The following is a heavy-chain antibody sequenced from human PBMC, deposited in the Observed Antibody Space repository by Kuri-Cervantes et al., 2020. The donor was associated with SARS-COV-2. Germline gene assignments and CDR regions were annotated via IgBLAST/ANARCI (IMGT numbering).Heavy chain of an antibody. D-gene: IGHD4-23*01. Sequence: SVKVSCKASGGTFSSYAISWVRQAPGQGLEWMGGIIPIFGTANYAQKFQGRVTMTRDTSTSTVYMELSSLRSEDTAVYYCARSSYGGTYFDYWGQGTLVTVSS. CDR3: ARSSYGGTYFDY. CDR2: IIPIFGTA. CDR1: GGTFSSYA. J-gene: IGHJ4*02. V-gene: IGHV1-69*05.